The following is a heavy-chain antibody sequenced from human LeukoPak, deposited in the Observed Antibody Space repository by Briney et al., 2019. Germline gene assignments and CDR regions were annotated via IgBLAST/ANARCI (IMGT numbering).Heavy chain of an antibody. D-gene: IGHD2-2*01. CDR3: AKSVIPSPRPPDS. V-gene: IGHV3-23*01. CDR2: ISGSGGST. J-gene: IGHJ5*01. CDR1: GFTFSSYW. Sequence: PGGSLRLSCAASGFTFSSYWMSWVRQAPGKGLEWVSGISGSGGSTYYADSVKGRFTISRDNSKNTLYLQMNSLRAEDTALYYCAKSVIPSPRPPDSWGQGTLVTVSS.